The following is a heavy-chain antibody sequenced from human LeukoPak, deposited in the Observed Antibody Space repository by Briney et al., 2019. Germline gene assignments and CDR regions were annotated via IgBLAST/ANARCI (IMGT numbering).Heavy chain of an antibody. Sequence: GGSLRLSCAASGFTFSSYAIHWVRQAPGKGLEWVAVISYDGSNKYYADSVKGRFTISRGNSKNTLYLQMNSLRAEDTAVYYCARLVIMVYAMSAFDIWGQGTMVTVSS. J-gene: IGHJ3*02. CDR3: ARLVIMVYAMSAFDI. CDR1: GFTFSSYA. V-gene: IGHV3-30*04. D-gene: IGHD2-8*01. CDR2: ISYDGSNK.